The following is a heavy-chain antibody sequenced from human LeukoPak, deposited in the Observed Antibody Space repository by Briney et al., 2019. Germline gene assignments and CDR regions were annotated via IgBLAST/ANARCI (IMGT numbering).Heavy chain of an antibody. CDR1: GGSISSSSYY. D-gene: IGHD6-13*01. V-gene: IGHV4-39*02. Sequence: PSETLSLTCTVSGGSISSSSYYWGWIRQPPGKGLGWIGSIYYSGSTYYNPSLKSRVTISVDTSKNHFSLKLSCVTAADTAVYYCARARKQQLYFDAFDIWGQGTMVTVSS. CDR2: IYYSGST. J-gene: IGHJ3*02. CDR3: ARARKQQLYFDAFDI.